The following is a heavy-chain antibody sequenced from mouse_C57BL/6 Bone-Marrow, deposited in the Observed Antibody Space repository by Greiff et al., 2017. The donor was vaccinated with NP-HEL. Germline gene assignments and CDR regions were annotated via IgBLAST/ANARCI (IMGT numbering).Heavy chain of an antibody. CDR3: ASYYYGSSPVPQYDYAMDY. J-gene: IGHJ4*01. Sequence: VQLQQSGPGLVAPSPTLSISCTVSGFSLTSYAISWVRQPPGKGLEWLGVIWPGGGTTYNSALNSSLSTSKDNSKSQVFLKMNSLQTDDTARYYCASYYYGSSPVPQYDYAMDYWGQGTSVTVSS. CDR1: GFSLTSYA. D-gene: IGHD1-1*01. V-gene: IGHV2-9-1*01. CDR2: IWPGGGT.